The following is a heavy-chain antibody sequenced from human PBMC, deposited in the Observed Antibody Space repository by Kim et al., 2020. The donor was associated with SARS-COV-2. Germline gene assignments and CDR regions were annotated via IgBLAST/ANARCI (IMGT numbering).Heavy chain of an antibody. D-gene: IGHD6-13*01. CDR1: GGSFSGYY. CDR2: INHSGST. J-gene: IGHJ4*02. V-gene: IGHV4-34*01. Sequence: SETLSLTCAVYGGSFSGYYWSWIRQPPGKGLEWIGEINHSGSTNYNPSLKSRVTISVDTSKNQFSLKLSSVTAADMAVYYCARSGIAAAGTLVYYFDYWGQGTLVTVSS. CDR3: ARSGIAAAGTLVYYFDY.